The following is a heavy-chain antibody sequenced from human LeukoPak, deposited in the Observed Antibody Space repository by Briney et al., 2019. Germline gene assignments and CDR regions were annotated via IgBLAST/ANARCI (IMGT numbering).Heavy chain of an antibody. CDR3: ERLNFGDDY. Sequence: PGGSLRLSCAASGFTFSSYAMSWVRQAPGKGLEWVSAISGSGGSTYYADSVKGRFTISRGNSMNTVYLQMNSLRAEDTAIYYCERLNFGDDYWGQGTLVAVSS. J-gene: IGHJ4*02. V-gene: IGHV3-23*01. D-gene: IGHD4-17*01. CDR1: GFTFSSYA. CDR2: ISGSGGST.